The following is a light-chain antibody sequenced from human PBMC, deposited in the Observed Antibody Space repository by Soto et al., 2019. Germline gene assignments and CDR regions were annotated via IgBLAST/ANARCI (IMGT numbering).Light chain of an antibody. V-gene: IGKV1-5*03. CDR3: QRRNSYSEA. J-gene: IGKJ1*01. Sequence: DIQMTQSPSTLSGSVGDRVTITCRASQTISSWLAWYQQKPGKAPKLLIYKASTLKSGVPSRFSGSGSGTEFTLTISRLQPDDFATYYCQRRNSYSEAFGQGTKVELK. CDR2: KAS. CDR1: QTISSW.